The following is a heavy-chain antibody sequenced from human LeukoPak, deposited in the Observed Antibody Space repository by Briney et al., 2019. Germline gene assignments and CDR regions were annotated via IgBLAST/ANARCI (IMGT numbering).Heavy chain of an antibody. Sequence: GGSLRLSCAASGFTFSSYWMTWVRQAPGKGLEWVANIKQDGSEKFYVDSVKGRFTISRDNAKNSLYLQMNSLRAEDTAVYYCARLSPVTMIVVSYWYFDLWGRGTLVTVSS. CDR2: IKQDGSEK. CDR3: ARLSPVTMIVVSYWYFDL. D-gene: IGHD3-22*01. J-gene: IGHJ2*01. V-gene: IGHV3-7*01. CDR1: GFTFSSYW.